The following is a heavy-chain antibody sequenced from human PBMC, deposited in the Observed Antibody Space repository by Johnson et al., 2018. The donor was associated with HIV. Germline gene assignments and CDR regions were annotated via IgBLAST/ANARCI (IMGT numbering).Heavy chain of an antibody. CDR3: ARDKGSWFDDAVDI. J-gene: IGHJ3*02. CDR1: GFSFTNAW. CDR2: IYSGGST. Sequence: VQLVESGGGLVKPGGSLRVSCVAAGFSFTNAWLSWVRQAPGKGLEWVSVIYSGGSTYYADSVKGRFTISRDNSKNTLYLQMNSLKVEDTAVYYCARDKGSWFDDAVDIWGQGTMVTVSS. D-gene: IGHD6-13*01. V-gene: IGHV3-66*02.